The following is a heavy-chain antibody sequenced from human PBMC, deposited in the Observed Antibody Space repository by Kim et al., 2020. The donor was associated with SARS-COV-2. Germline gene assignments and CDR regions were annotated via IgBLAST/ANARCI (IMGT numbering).Heavy chain of an antibody. CDR2: IWYDGSNK. CDR1: VFTFSSYG. D-gene: IGHD2-2*01. CDR3: ARKRGVVVPAAKPYWYFDL. Sequence: GGSLRLSCAASVFTFSSYGMHWVRQAPGKGLEWVAVIWYDGSNKYYADSVKGRFTISRDNSKNTLYLQMNSLRAEDTAVYYCARKRGVVVPAAKPYWYFDLWGRGTLVTVSS. V-gene: IGHV3-33*01. J-gene: IGHJ2*01.